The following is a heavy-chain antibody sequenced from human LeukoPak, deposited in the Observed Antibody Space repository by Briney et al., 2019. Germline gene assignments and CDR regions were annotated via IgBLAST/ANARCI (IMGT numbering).Heavy chain of an antibody. CDR3: ARSTIFGVVLDY. Sequence: SETLSLTCTVSGGSISSYYWSWIRQPPGKGLEWIGYIYYSGSTNYSPSLKSRVTISVDTSKNQFSLKLSSVTAADTAVYYCARSTIFGVVLDYWGQGTLVTVSS. CDR2: IYYSGST. J-gene: IGHJ4*02. CDR1: GGSISSYY. D-gene: IGHD3-3*01. V-gene: IGHV4-59*01.